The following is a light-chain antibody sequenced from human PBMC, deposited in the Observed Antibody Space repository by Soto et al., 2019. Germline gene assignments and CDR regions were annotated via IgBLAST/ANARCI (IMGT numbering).Light chain of an antibody. CDR3: SSYTSSGTVL. V-gene: IGLV2-14*01. CDR2: EVS. CDR1: SSDIGVYNY. J-gene: IGLJ2*01. Sequence: QSVLTQPASVSGSPGQSFTISCTGTSSDIGVYNYVSWYQQHPGKAPKLMIYEVSNRPSGVSNRFSGSKSGNTASLTISGLQAEDEADYYCSSYTSSGTVLFGGGTKLTVL.